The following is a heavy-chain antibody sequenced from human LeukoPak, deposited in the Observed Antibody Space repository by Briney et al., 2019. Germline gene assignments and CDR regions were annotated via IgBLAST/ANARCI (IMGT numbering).Heavy chain of an antibody. CDR3: ARDFVAMVRGVLPDY. V-gene: IGHV3-7*01. CDR2: ITPDGSEK. CDR1: GFSYSAQW. J-gene: IGHJ4*02. Sequence: GGSLRLSCAASGFSYSAQWMTWVRQDAGKGLEWVAHITPDGSEKYYVDSVKGRFTISRDNAKNSLYLQMNSLRAEDTAVYYCARDFVAMVRGVLPDYWGQGTLVTVSS. D-gene: IGHD3-10*01.